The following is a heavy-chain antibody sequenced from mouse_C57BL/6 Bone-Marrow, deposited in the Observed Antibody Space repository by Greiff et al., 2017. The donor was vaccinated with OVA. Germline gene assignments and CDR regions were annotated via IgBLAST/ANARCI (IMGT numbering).Heavy chain of an antibody. J-gene: IGHJ1*03. CDR2: IWTGGGT. Sequence: VQVVESGPGLVAPSQSLSITCTVSGFSLTSYAISWVRQPPGKGLEWLGVIWTGGGTNYNSALKSRLSISKDNSKSQVFLKMNSLQTDDTARYYCARKDYGSSPWWYFDVWGTGTTVTVSS. D-gene: IGHD1-1*01. V-gene: IGHV2-9-1*01. CDR3: ARKDYGSSPWWYFDV. CDR1: GFSLTSYA.